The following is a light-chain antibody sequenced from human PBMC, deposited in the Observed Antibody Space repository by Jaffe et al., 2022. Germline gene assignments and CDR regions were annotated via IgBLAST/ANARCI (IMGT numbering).Light chain of an antibody. CDR3: SSYAGSNNLV. J-gene: IGLJ3*02. V-gene: IGLV2-8*01. CDR1: SSDVGGYSY. CDR2: EVT. Sequence: QSALTQPPSASGSPGQSVTISCTGTSSDVGGYSYVSWYQQHPGKAPKLMISEVTKRPSGVPHRFSGSKSGNTASLTVSGLQAEDEADYYCSSYAGSNNLVFGGGTKLTVL.